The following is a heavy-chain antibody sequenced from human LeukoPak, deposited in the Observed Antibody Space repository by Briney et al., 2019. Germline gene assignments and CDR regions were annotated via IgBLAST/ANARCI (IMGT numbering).Heavy chain of an antibody. CDR2: ISSASSTI. Sequence: GGSLRLSCAASGFTFSDYYMSWIRQAPGKGLEWVSYISSASSTIYYADSVKGRLTISRDNAKNSLYLQVNSLRAEDTAVYYCAREIRGYSYFDQWGQGTLVTVSS. CDR3: AREIRGYSYFDQ. CDR1: GFTFSDYY. V-gene: IGHV3-11*01. D-gene: IGHD1-26*01. J-gene: IGHJ4*02.